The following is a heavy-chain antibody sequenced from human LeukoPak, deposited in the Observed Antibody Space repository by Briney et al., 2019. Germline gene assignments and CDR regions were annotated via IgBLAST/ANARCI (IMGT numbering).Heavy chain of an antibody. D-gene: IGHD5-24*01. CDR2: IYYSGST. CDR1: GGSISGSSYC. CDR3: ARDGYNPIDY. Sequence: PSETLSLTCTVSGGSISGSSYCWGWIRQPPGKGLEWIGTIYYSGSTYYNSSLKSRATISVDTSKNQFSLKLTSVTAADTAVYYCARDGYNPIDYWGQGTLVSVSS. V-gene: IGHV4-39*02. J-gene: IGHJ4*02.